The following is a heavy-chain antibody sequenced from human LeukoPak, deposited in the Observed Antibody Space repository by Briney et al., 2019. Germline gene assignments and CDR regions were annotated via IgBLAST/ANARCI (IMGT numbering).Heavy chain of an antibody. CDR1: GGTFSSYA. J-gene: IGHJ4*02. CDR3: AREMKSPYYYDSSGKYYFDY. Sequence: ASVKVSCKASGGTFSSYAISWVRQAPGQGLEWMGRIIPIFGTANYAQKFQGRVTITTDESPSTAYMELSSLRSEDTAVYYCAREMKSPYYYDSSGKYYFDYWGQGTLVTVSS. D-gene: IGHD3-22*01. V-gene: IGHV1-69*05. CDR2: IIPIFGTA.